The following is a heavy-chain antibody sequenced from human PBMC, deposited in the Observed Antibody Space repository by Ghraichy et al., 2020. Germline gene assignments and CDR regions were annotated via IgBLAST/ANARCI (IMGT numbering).Heavy chain of an antibody. D-gene: IGHD3-16*02. J-gene: IGHJ4*02. CDR3: ARGQAYYDYIWGSYRFVYFDY. CDR1: GGSISSYY. V-gene: IGHV4-59*01. Sequence: SETLSLTCTVSGGSISSYYWSWIRQPPGKGLEWIGYIYYSGSTNYNPSLKSRVTISVDTSKNQFSLKLSSVTAADTAVYYCARGQAYYDYIWGSYRFVYFDYCGQGTLVTVSS. CDR2: IYYSGST.